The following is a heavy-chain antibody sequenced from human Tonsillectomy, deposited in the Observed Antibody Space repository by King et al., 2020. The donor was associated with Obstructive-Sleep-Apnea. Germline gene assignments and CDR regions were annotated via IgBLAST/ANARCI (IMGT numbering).Heavy chain of an antibody. CDR1: GGSISSSSYY. J-gene: IGHJ2*01. D-gene: IGHD1-26*01. CDR2: IYYSGST. Sequence: QLQESGPGLVKPSETLSLTCTVSGGSISSSSYYWDWIRQPPGKGLGWIGSIYYSGSTYCNPSLESRVTISVDTSKNQFSLKLSAVTAADTAVYYCARRRGSYFYWYFDLWGRGTLVSVSS. CDR3: ARRRGSYFYWYFDL. V-gene: IGHV4-39*01.